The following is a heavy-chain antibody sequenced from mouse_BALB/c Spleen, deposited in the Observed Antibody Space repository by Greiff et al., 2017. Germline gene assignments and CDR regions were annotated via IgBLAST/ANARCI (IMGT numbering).Heavy chain of an antibody. CDR3: ARAESTMIKDWYFDV. D-gene: IGHD2-4*01. CDR2: ISSGGSYT. J-gene: IGHJ1*01. Sequence: EVKVVESGGGLVKPGGSLKLSCAASGFTFSSYAMSWVRQSPEKRLEWVAEISSGGSYTYYPDTVTGRFTISRDNAKNTLYLEMSSLRSEDTAMYYCARAESTMIKDWYFDVWGAGTTVTVSS. CDR1: GFTFSSYA. V-gene: IGHV5-9-4*01.